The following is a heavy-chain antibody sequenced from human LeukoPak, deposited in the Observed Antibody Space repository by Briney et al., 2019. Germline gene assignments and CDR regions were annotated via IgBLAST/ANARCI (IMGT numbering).Heavy chain of an antibody. V-gene: IGHV1-18*01. Sequence: ASVKVSCKASGYTFNSHGISWVRQAPGQGLEWMGWISAYNGNTNYAQKLQGRVTMTTDTSTSTAYMELRSLRSDDTAVYYCARYIVVVPAATGGYMDVWGKGTTVTVSS. CDR1: GYTFNSHG. CDR2: ISAYNGNT. D-gene: IGHD2-2*01. J-gene: IGHJ6*03. CDR3: ARYIVVVPAATGGYMDV.